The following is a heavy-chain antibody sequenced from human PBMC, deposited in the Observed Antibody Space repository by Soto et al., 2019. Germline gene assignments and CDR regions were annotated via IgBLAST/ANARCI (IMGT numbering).Heavy chain of an antibody. Sequence: SETLSLTCAVSGGSISSGGYYWSWIRQHPGKGLEWIGYIYYSGSTYYNPSLKSRVTISVDTSKNQFSLKLSSVTAADTAVYYCARVFSDSSSFFDPWGQGTLVTVSS. V-gene: IGHV4-31*11. J-gene: IGHJ5*02. CDR3: ARVFSDSSSFFDP. CDR1: GGSISSGGYY. D-gene: IGHD6-13*01. CDR2: IYYSGST.